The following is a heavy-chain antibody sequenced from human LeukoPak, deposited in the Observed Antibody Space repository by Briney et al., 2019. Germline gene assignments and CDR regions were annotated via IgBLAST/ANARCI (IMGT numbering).Heavy chain of an antibody. CDR1: GFTFSSYA. V-gene: IGHV3-64D*06. J-gene: IGHJ2*01. CDR3: VKGYCSGGSCYWYFDL. D-gene: IGHD2-15*01. Sequence: GGSLRLSCSASGFTFSSYAMHWVRQAPGKGLEYVSAINNNGISTYYADSVKGRFTISRDNSKNRLYLQMSSPRTEDTAVYYCVKGYCSGGSCYWYFDLWGRGTPVTVSS. CDR2: INNNGIST.